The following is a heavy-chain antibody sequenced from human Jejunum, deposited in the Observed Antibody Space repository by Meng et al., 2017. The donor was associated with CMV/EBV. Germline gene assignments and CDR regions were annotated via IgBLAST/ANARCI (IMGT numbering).Heavy chain of an antibody. D-gene: IGHD1-14*01. CDR3: ARNPGMDV. CDR2: IYYSGST. Sequence: SLTCTVSGGSISSYYWSWIRQPPGKGLEWIGYIYYSGSTNYNPSLKSRVTISVDTSKNQFSLKLSSVTAADTAVYYCARNPGMDVWGQGTTVTVS. J-gene: IGHJ6*02. CDR1: GGSISSYY. V-gene: IGHV4-59*01.